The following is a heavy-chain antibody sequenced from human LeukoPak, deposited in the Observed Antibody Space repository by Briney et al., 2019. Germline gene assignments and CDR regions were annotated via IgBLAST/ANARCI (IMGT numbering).Heavy chain of an antibody. Sequence: KTGGSLRLSCAASGFTFSNAWMSWVRQAPGKGLEWVGRIKSKTDGGTTDYAAPVKGRFTISRDDSKNTLYLQMNSLKTEDTAVYYCTTATVTTFDAFDIWGQGTMVTVSS. CDR2: IKSKTDGGTT. CDR1: GFTFSNAW. D-gene: IGHD4-17*01. J-gene: IGHJ3*02. V-gene: IGHV3-15*01. CDR3: TTATVTTFDAFDI.